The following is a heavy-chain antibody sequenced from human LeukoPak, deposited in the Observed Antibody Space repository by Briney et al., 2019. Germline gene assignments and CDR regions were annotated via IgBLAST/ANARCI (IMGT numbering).Heavy chain of an antibody. V-gene: IGHV3-30-3*01. Sequence: GGSLRLSCAASGFTFSSSAMHLVRQAPGKGLEWVAIISYDGSNKYCADSVKGRFTISRDNSRNTLYLQMNSLRAEDTAVYYCARDRSSSWYYFDFDYWGQGTLVTVSS. D-gene: IGHD6-13*01. CDR3: ARDRSSSWYYFDFDY. CDR1: GFTFSSSA. J-gene: IGHJ4*02. CDR2: ISYDGSNK.